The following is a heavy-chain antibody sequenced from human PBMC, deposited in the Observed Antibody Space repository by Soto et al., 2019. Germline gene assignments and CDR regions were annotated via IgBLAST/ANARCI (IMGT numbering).Heavy chain of an antibody. J-gene: IGHJ5*02. CDR2: IYYSGST. Sequence: SETMALTCTVSGGSISSYYWSWIRQHPGKGLEWIGYIYYSGSTNYNPSLKSRVTISVDTSKNQFSLKLSSVTAADTAVYYCARGRSSSWYVLWFDPWGQGTLVTVSS. V-gene: IGHV4-59*08. CDR1: GGSISSYY. CDR3: ARGRSSSWYVLWFDP. D-gene: IGHD6-13*01.